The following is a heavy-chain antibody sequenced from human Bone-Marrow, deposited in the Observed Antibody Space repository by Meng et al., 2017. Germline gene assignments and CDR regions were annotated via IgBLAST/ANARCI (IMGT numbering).Heavy chain of an antibody. CDR1: GDSISSGAFY. D-gene: IGHD3-10*01. CDR3: AREVQGPFDF. Sequence: SETLSLTCTVSGDSISSGAFYWSGIRQSAGQGLEWIGRIYSSGSTDYNPSLTSRVTLSLGTSKNQFSLRLSTMTVADTAVYYCAREVQGPFDFWGQGALVTVSS. J-gene: IGHJ4*02. V-gene: IGHV4-61*02. CDR2: IYSSGST.